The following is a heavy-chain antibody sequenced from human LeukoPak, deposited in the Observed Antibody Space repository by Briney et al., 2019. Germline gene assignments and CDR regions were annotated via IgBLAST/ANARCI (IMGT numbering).Heavy chain of an antibody. D-gene: IGHD6-19*01. CDR2: ISGSGDTR. J-gene: IGHJ4*02. CDR3: AKGGNIVAVAGITY. Sequence: PGGSLRLSCAASGFTFSSYAMNWVRQAPGKGLEWVSAISGSGDTRYYADSVKGPFTISRDSSKNTLYLQMNSLRAEDTAIYYGAKGGNIVAVAGITYWGQGTLVTVSS. V-gene: IGHV3-23*01. CDR1: GFTFSSYA.